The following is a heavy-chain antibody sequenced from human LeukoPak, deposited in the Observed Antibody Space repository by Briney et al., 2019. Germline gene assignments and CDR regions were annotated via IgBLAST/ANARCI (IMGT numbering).Heavy chain of an antibody. CDR1: GGTFSSYA. CDR2: IIPIFGTA. CDR3: AGDYPAVAGIILAG. D-gene: IGHD6-19*01. J-gene: IGHJ4*02. V-gene: IGHV1-69*06. Sequence: SVKVSCKASGGTFSSYAISWVRQAPGQGLEWMGGIIPIFGTANYAQKFQGRVTITADKSTSTAYMELSSLRSEDTAVYFCAGDYPAVAGIILAGWGQGTLVTVSS.